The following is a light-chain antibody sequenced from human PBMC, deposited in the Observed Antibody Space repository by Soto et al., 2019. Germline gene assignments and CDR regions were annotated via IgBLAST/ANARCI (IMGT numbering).Light chain of an antibody. Sequence: VLSQSPGRLSLSPGERATLSCRASQSVPSTYFAWYQQKSGQPPRLLISGTSNRATGIPDRFSGSGSGRDFTLTISRLEPEDFAVYFCQQFGNSPWTVGQGTKGDIK. CDR3: QQFGNSPWT. J-gene: IGKJ1*01. CDR1: QSVPSTY. CDR2: GTS. V-gene: IGKV3-20*01.